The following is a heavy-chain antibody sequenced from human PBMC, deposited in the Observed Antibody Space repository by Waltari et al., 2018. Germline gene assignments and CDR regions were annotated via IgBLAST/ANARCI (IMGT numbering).Heavy chain of an antibody. CDR2: INHSGST. CDR1: GGSFSGYY. Sequence: QVQLQQWGAGLLKPSETLSLTCAGYGGSFSGYYWSWIRQPPGKGREWIGEINHSGSTNYNPSLKSRVTISVDTSKNQFSLKLSSVTAADTAVYYCARGWYYDFWSGYLWYYYGMDVWGQGTTVTVPS. D-gene: IGHD3-3*01. V-gene: IGHV4-34*01. CDR3: ARGWYYDFWSGYLWYYYGMDV. J-gene: IGHJ6*02.